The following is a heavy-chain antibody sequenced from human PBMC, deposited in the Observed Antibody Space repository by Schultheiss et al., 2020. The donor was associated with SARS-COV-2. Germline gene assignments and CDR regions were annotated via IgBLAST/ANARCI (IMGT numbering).Heavy chain of an antibody. CDR3: ASAPTVTTWGSDY. CDR1: GGSISSYY. D-gene: IGHD4-17*01. CDR2: IYYSGNT. V-gene: IGHV4-59*12. J-gene: IGHJ4*02. Sequence: SETLSLTCTVSGGSISSYYWSWIRQPPGKGLEWIGYIYYSGNTKYNPSLKSRVTISVDTSKNQFSLKVSSVTAADTAMYYCASAPTVTTWGSDYWGQGTLVTVSS.